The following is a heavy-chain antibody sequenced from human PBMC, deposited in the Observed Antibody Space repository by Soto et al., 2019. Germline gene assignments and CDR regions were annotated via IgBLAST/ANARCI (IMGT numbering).Heavy chain of an antibody. CDR1: GYTFTSYA. Sequence: QVQLVQSGAEVKKPGASVKVSCKASGYTFTSYAMHWVRQAPGQRLEWMGWINAGNGNTKYSQKFRGRVTITRDTSASTAYMELSSLRSEDTAVYYCAREIQWQWLAEYYYYGMDVWGQGTTVTVSS. CDR2: INAGNGNT. J-gene: IGHJ6*02. CDR3: AREIQWQWLAEYYYYGMDV. D-gene: IGHD6-19*01. V-gene: IGHV1-3*01.